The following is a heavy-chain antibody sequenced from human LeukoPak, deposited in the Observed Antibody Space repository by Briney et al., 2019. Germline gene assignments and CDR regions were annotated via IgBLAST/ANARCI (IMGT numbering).Heavy chain of an antibody. V-gene: IGHV4-34*01. D-gene: IGHD3-22*01. CDR3: ARERGTYYYDT. Sequence: SETLSLTCAVYGGPFSGYYWSWIRQPPGKGLEWIGEINHSGSTNYNPSLKSRVTISVDTSKNQFSLKLSSVTAADTAVYYCARERGTYYYDTWGQGTLVTVSS. J-gene: IGHJ5*02. CDR2: INHSGST. CDR1: GGPFSGYY.